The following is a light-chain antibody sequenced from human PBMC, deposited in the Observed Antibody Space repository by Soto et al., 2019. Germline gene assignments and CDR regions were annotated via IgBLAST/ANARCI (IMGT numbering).Light chain of an antibody. Sequence: QSVLTQPPSASGTPGQRVTISCSGSSSNIGSNTVNWYQQLPGTAPKLVIYSNNQRPSGVPDRFSGSRSGTSASLAISGLQSEDEAVYYCAPWDDRFNRPVFGGGTQLTGL. J-gene: IGLJ2*01. CDR2: SNN. V-gene: IGLV1-44*01. CDR1: SSNIGSNT. CDR3: APWDDRFNRPV.